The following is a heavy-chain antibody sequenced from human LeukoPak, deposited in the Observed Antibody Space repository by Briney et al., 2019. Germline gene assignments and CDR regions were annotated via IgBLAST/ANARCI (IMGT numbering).Heavy chain of an antibody. CDR1: GYSFTSYW. Sequence: GESLKISCKGSGYSFTSYWIGWVRQMPGKGLEWMGIIYPGDSDTRYSPSFQGQVTISADKSISTAYLQWSSLKASDTAMYYCARSAQRFLEWHAFDIWGQGTMVTVSS. J-gene: IGHJ3*02. CDR2: IYPGDSDT. CDR3: ARSAQRFLEWHAFDI. D-gene: IGHD3-3*01. V-gene: IGHV5-51*01.